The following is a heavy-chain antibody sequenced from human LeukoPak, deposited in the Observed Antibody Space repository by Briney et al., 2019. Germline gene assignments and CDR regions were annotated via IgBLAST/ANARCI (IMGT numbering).Heavy chain of an antibody. CDR3: AREDDSSGYLYDY. D-gene: IGHD3-22*01. CDR2: ISSSSSYI. CDR1: GFTFSSYS. J-gene: IGHJ4*02. Sequence: GGSLRLSCAASGFTFSSYSMNWVRQAPGKGLEWVSSISSSSSYIYYADSMKGRFTISRDNAKNSLYLQMNSLRAEDTAVYYCAREDDSSGYLYDYWGQGTLVTVSS. V-gene: IGHV3-21*01.